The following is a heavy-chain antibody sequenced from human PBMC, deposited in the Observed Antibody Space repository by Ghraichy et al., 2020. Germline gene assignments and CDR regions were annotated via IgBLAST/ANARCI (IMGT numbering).Heavy chain of an antibody. CDR1: GFTFNTYS. V-gene: IGHV3-48*02. J-gene: IGHJ3*02. D-gene: IGHD3-22*01. Sequence: GGSLRLSCAASGFTFNTYSVNWVRQAPGKGLEWLSYISSGSTSIYYADSVKGRFTISRDNAKNSLYLQMDSLRDEDTALYYCAGYYYDSSGHWAFDIWGQGTMVTVSS. CDR3: AGYYYDSSGHWAFDI. CDR2: ISSGSTSI.